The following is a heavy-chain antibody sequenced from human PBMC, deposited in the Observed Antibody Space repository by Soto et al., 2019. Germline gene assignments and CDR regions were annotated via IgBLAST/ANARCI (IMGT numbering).Heavy chain of an antibody. CDR2: ISASHGNR. V-gene: IGHV1-18*04. Sequence: ASVKVSCKASGYTVTSYGISRVRQAPGEGLEWLGWISASHGNRNYAQKLQVRVTMTTDTATSTAYIELRSLRADDAAVYYCARVSYDSSGYYYLDYWAQGTLVPVSS. CDR1: GYTVTSYG. CDR3: ARVSYDSSGYYYLDY. J-gene: IGHJ4*02. D-gene: IGHD3-22*01.